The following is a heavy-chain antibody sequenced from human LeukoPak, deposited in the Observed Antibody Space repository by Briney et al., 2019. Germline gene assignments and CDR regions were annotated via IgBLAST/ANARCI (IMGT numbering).Heavy chain of an antibody. Sequence: SGTLSLTCAVSGDSISNSNWWTWIRQPPGKGLEWIGEVYPSGSTNYSPSLKSRVTISVDKSKNQFSLKLSSVTAADTAVYYCARGFGGNQAGKHDYWGQGTLVTVSS. D-gene: IGHD4-23*01. CDR2: VYPSGST. J-gene: IGHJ4*02. CDR3: ARGFGGNQAGKHDY. CDR1: GDSISNSNW. V-gene: IGHV4-4*02.